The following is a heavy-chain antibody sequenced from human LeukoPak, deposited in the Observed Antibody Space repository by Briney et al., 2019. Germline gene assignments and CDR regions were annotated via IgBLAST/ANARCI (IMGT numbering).Heavy chain of an antibody. CDR2: IYYTGST. J-gene: IGHJ5*02. Sequence: PSETLSLTCTVSGGSISRFYWSWIRQPPGKGLERIGYIYYTGSTNYNPSLKSRVTISVDTSKNQFSLKLRSVTAADTAVYYCARHSSPKPFDPWGQGTLVTVSS. CDR1: GGSISRFY. V-gene: IGHV4-59*08. CDR3: ARHSSPKPFDP. D-gene: IGHD3-10*01.